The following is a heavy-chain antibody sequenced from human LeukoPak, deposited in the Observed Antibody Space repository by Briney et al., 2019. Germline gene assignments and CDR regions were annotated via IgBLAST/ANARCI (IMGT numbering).Heavy chain of an antibody. V-gene: IGHV3-64*01. CDR2: ISSNGGST. CDR3: ARAIILSGSRAYYYYYGMDV. D-gene: IGHD3-9*01. Sequence: GGSLRLSCAASGFTFSSYAMHWVRQAPGKGLEYVSAISSNGGSTYYANSVKGRFTISRDNSKNTLYLQMGSLRAEDVAVYYCARAIILSGSRAYYYYYGMDVWGQGTTVTVSS. J-gene: IGHJ6*02. CDR1: GFTFSSYA.